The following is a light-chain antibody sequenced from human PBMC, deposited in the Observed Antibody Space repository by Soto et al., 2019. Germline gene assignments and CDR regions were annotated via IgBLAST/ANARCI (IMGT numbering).Light chain of an antibody. CDR3: QQDYSPLLT. CDR2: DTS. J-gene: IGKJ4*01. Sequence: DIQMTQSPSSLSASVGDTVTITCRASQSIATSLNWLQLKPGKAPKLLIYDTSTLQSGVPSRFSGGGSGTDFTLTISSLQPEDSALYFCQQDYSPLLTFGGGIRVEIK. V-gene: IGKV1-39*01. CDR1: QSIATS.